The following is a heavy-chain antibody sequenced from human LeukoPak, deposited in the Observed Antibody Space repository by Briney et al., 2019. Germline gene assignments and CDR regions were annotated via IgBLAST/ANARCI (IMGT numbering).Heavy chain of an antibody. J-gene: IGHJ4*02. V-gene: IGHV1-8*01. CDR3: ARFVRHQLPTTDY. CDR2: MIPENSGT. Sequence: ASVKVSCKTSGYIFTNYDINWVRQATGHGLEWMGWMIPENSGTQPAQKFQGRLIMTMDASAGTAYMELSSLTSDDTAVYYCARFVRHQLPTTDYWGQGTLVTVSS. CDR1: GYIFTNYD. D-gene: IGHD2-2*01.